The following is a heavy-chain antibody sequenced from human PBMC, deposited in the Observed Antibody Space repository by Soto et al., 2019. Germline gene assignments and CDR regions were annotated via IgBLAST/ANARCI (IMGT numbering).Heavy chain of an antibody. V-gene: IGHV1-69*01. J-gene: IGHJ6*02. Sequence: QVQLVQSGAEVKKPGSSVKVSCKASGGTFSSYAISWVRQAPGQGLEWMGGIIPIFGTANYAQKFQGRVTITADESTSTAYMELSSLRSEDTAVYYCATLLRFLEWLPHYGMDVWGQGTTVTVSS. D-gene: IGHD3-3*01. CDR1: GGTFSSYA. CDR2: IIPIFGTA. CDR3: ATLLRFLEWLPHYGMDV.